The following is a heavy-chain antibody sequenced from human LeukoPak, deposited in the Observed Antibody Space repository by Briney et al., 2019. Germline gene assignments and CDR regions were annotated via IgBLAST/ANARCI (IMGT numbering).Heavy chain of an antibody. V-gene: IGHV3-53*01. CDR1: RFTVSSNY. CDR2: LYSGSST. CDR3: ARGGVLNSAFDI. D-gene: IGHD3-10*01. Sequence: PGGSLRLSCAASRFTVSSNYMTWVRQAPGKGLEWVSVLYSGSSTYHADSVKGRFIISRDNSKNTLYLQMNSLRVDDTAVYYCARGGVLNSAFDIWGQGTMVTVSP. J-gene: IGHJ3*02.